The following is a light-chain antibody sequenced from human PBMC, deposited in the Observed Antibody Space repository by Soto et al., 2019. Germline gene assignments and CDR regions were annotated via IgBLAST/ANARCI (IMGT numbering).Light chain of an antibody. CDR2: GAS. CDR1: QSVASNY. V-gene: IGKV3-20*01. J-gene: IGKJ2*01. Sequence: EIVLTQSPGTLSLSPGERAAISCRASQSVASNYLAWYQQKPGQTPRLLIYGASNRATDIPYRFSGSGSGTDFTLTISSLEPEDCAVYYCQQYGISPPYTFGQETNLQIK. CDR3: QQYGISPPYT.